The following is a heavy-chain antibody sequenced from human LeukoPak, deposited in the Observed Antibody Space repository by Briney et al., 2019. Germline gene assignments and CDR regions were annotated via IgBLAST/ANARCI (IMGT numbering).Heavy chain of an antibody. J-gene: IGHJ1*01. CDR1: GDSIRRGSY. D-gene: IGHD2/OR15-2a*01. Sequence: SETLALTCTVSGDSIRRGSYWGWIRQPPGKGLEWIATIFHCGSIYTNPSLKSRVTISIDTSKNQVSLSLSSVTAADTAFYYCATVATSFSARFEQWGQGTLVAVSS. CDR3: ATVATSFSARFEQ. V-gene: IGHV4-38-2*02. CDR2: IFHCGSI.